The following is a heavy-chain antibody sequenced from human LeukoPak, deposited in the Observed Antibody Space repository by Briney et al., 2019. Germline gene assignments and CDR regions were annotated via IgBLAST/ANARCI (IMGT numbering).Heavy chain of an antibody. D-gene: IGHD1-26*01. Sequence: SETLSLTCTVSGFSISNDYYWTWLRQPPGRGLEWIGGIYHSGTTYYNPSLRGRVSISLDTSKTQFSLKLSSVTAADTAVYYCARGKAYSGSYYGIYDYWGQGTLVTVSS. CDR3: ARGKAYSGSYYGIYDY. J-gene: IGHJ4*02. CDR1: GFSISNDYY. V-gene: IGHV4-38-2*02. CDR2: IYHSGTT.